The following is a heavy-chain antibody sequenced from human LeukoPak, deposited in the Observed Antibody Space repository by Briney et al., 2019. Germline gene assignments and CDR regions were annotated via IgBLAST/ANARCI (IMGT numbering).Heavy chain of an antibody. CDR1: GDTFSDYA. V-gene: IGHV1-69*13. Sequence: SVKVSCKASGDTFSDYAISWVRQAPGQGLDWMGALIPVFATANYAQRFQGRVTLTADEPTSTAYMELSSLRSEDTAVYYCASRTVVTIVGYYYYYYGMDVWGQGTTVTVSS. J-gene: IGHJ6*02. CDR3: ASRTVVTIVGYYYYYYGMDV. D-gene: IGHD4-23*01. CDR2: LIPVFATA.